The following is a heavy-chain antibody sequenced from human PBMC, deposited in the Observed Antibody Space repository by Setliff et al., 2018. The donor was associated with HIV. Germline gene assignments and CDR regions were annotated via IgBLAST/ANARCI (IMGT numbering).Heavy chain of an antibody. Sequence: SVKVSCKASGGSSYAISWVRQAPGQGLEWMGGIVPILNTGNYAPKFQGRVTITADESTTTAYMELSSLRSEDTAVYYCARIPNHSSGFDYWGQGTPVTVSS. CDR2: IVPILNTG. CDR3: ARIPNHSSGFDY. V-gene: IGHV1-69*13. CDR1: GGSSYA. J-gene: IGHJ4*02. D-gene: IGHD3-22*01.